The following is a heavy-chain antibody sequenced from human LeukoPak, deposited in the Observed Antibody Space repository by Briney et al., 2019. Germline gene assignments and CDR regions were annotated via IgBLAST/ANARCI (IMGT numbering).Heavy chain of an antibody. CDR2: IYYSGST. CDR1: GGSISSYC. CDR3: ARLKTYDFWSGRPYNYYAMDV. Sequence: SETLSLTCTVSGGSISSYCWSWIRQPPGKGLEWIGYIYYSGSTNYNPSLKSRVTISVDTSKNQFSLKLSSVTAADTAVYYCARLKTYDFWSGRPYNYYAMDVWGQGTTVAVSS. V-gene: IGHV4-59*08. J-gene: IGHJ6*02. D-gene: IGHD3-3*01.